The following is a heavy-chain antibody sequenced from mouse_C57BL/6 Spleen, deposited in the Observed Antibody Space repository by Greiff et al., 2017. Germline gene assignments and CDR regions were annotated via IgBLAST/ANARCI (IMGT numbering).Heavy chain of an antibody. J-gene: IGHJ1*03. V-gene: IGHV10-1*01. Sequence: EVQLVQSGAGLVQPKGSLKLSCAASGFSFTTYAMHWVRQAPGKGLEWVARIRSKSNNYATYYADSVKDKLTISRDNSESMLYLQMNNLKTEDAAMYYCVRRGYYGSSWYFGVWGTGTTVTVSS. CDR2: IRSKSNNYAT. CDR3: VRRGYYGSSWYFGV. D-gene: IGHD1-1*01. CDR1: GFSFTTYA.